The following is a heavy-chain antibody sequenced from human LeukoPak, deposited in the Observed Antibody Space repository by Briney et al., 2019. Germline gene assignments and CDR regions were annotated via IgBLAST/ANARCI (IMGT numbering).Heavy chain of an antibody. CDR3: ARDRLHYDSLTGYPAD. CDR1: GFTFSSYT. D-gene: IGHD3-9*01. V-gene: IGHV3-21*01. J-gene: IGHJ4*02. CDR2: ISSSSIYI. Sequence: GGSLRLSCVGSGFTFSSYTMNWVRQAPGKGLEWVSSISSSSIYIYYADSVKGRSTISRDNAKNSLYLQMNSLRAEDTAVYYCARDRLHYDSLTGYPADWGQGTLVTVSS.